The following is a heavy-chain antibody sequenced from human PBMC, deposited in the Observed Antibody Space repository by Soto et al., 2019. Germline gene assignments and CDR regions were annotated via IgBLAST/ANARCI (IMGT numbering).Heavy chain of an antibody. CDR3: AKYSFTWPRAYFDY. CDR2: MSGSGDTT. Sequence: EVQLLESGGGLIQPGGSLRLSCAASGFTFSSYAMSWVRQAPGKGLEWVSGMSGSGDTTYYADSVKGRFAISRDNSKNTLYLQRNSLRAEDTALYYCAKYSFTWPRAYFDYWGQGALVTVSS. V-gene: IGHV3-23*01. D-gene: IGHD6-13*01. CDR1: GFTFSSYA. J-gene: IGHJ4*02.